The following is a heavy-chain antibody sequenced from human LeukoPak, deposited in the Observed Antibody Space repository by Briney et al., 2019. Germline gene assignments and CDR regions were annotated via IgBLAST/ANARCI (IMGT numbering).Heavy chain of an antibody. J-gene: IGHJ3*02. CDR2: ISYDGSKK. Sequence: GRSLRLSCAASGFTFSSYGMHWVRQAPGKGLEWVAVISYDGSKKYYADSVKGRFTISRDNSKNTLYLQMNSLRAEDTAVYYCARDFQDRGAFDIWGQGTMVTVSS. CDR1: GFTFSSYG. CDR3: ARDFQDRGAFDI. V-gene: IGHV3-30*03.